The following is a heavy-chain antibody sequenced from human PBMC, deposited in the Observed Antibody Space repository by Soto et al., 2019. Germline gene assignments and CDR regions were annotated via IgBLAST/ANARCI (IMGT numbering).Heavy chain of an antibody. CDR2: INPRSGKT. CDR3: ARGVGYPDSSGYPFDY. Sequence: VQLVQSGAEVKRPGASVKISCKASGDTLSTYYMHWARQGPGQGLEWMGIINPRSGKTNYPQKFQGSVTMTRYTSTTTVYLEQSTLRSEDTAMYYCARGVGYPDSSGYPFDYWGQGTLVTVSS. J-gene: IGHJ4*02. CDR1: GDTLSTYY. V-gene: IGHV1-46*03. D-gene: IGHD3-22*01.